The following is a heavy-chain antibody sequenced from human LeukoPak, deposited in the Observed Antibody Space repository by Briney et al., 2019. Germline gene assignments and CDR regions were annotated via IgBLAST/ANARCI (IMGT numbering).Heavy chain of an antibody. CDR3: ARGGDSYYFDY. V-gene: IGHV4-34*01. D-gene: IGHD2-21*02. CDR2: INHSGST. CDR1: GGSFSGYY. Sequence: SETLSLTCAVYGGSFSGYYWSWLRQPPGKGLEWIGEINHSGSTNYNPSLKSRVTISVDTSKNQFSLKLSSVTAADTAVYYCARGGDSYYFDYWGQGTLVTVSS. J-gene: IGHJ4*02.